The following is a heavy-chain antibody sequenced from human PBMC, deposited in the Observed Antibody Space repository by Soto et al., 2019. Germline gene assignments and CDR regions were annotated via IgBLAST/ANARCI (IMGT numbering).Heavy chain of an antibody. Sequence: GRASCKGSGYPDRSSEINWVRQATGQGLEWMGWMNPNSGDTGYAQKFQGRVTMTRNTSISTAYMELSSLTSEDTAVYYCTTDNWSYNWFDPWGQGTLVTVFS. CDR3: TTDNWSYNWFDP. CDR1: GYPDRSSE. J-gene: IGHJ5*02. V-gene: IGHV1-8*02. CDR2: MNPNSGDT. D-gene: IGHD1-20*01.